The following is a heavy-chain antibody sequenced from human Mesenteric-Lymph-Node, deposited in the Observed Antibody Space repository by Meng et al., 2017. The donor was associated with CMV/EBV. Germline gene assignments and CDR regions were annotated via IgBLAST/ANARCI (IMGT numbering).Heavy chain of an antibody. Sequence: ASVKVSCKTSGYTFTGYYMHWVRQAPGQGLEWMGWINPNSGGTNYAQKFQGRVTITTDESTSTAYMELSSLRSEDTAVYYCARALRITPPYGMDVWGQGTTVTVSS. CDR1: GYTFTGYY. CDR3: ARALRITPPYGMDV. CDR2: INPNSGGT. V-gene: IGHV1-2*02. J-gene: IGHJ6*02. D-gene: IGHD3-16*01.